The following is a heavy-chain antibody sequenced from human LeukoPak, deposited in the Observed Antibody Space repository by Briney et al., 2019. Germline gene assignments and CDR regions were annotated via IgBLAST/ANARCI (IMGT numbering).Heavy chain of an antibody. CDR1: GYTFTDYY. V-gene: IGHV1-2*02. J-gene: IGHJ5*02. CDR3: ARDKGIAGSNWFDP. CDR2: INPNSGGT. Sequence: ASVKVSCKACGYTFTDYYMHWVRQAPGQGLEWMGWINPNSGGTNYAQKFQGRVTMTRDTSISTAYMELSRLRSDDTAVYYCARDKGIAGSNWFDPWGQGTLVTVSS. D-gene: IGHD6-13*01.